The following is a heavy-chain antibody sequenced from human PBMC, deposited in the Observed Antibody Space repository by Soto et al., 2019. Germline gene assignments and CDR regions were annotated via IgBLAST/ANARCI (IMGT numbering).Heavy chain of an antibody. J-gene: IGHJ6*03. CDR3: ARARVVVVPAAPRYYMDV. CDR1: GCPFSSYG. D-gene: IGHD2-2*01. Sequence: GGSLRLSCAASGCPFSSYGMHWVRQAPGKGLEWVAVIWYDGSNKYYADSVKGRFTISRDNSKNTLYLQMNSLRAEDTAVYYCARARVVVVPAAPRYYMDVWGKGTTVTVSS. CDR2: IWYDGSNK. V-gene: IGHV3-33*01.